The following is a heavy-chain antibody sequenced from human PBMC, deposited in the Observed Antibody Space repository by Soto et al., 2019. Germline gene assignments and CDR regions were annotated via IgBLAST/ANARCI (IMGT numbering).Heavy chain of an antibody. V-gene: IGHV3-7*03. J-gene: IGHJ4*02. D-gene: IGHD1-26*01. CDR2: IKQDGSEK. CDR3: ARAAFERWEQLALYYFAY. CDR1: GFTFSSYW. Sequence: PGGSRRLSCSASGFTFSSYWMSWVRQAPGKGLEWVANIKQDGSEKYYVDSVKGRFTISRDNAKNSLYLQMNSLRAEDTAVYSCARAAFERWEQLALYYFAYWGQGTLVTASS.